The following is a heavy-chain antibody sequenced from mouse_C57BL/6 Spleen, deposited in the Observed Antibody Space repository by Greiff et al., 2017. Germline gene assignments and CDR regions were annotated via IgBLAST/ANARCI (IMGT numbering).Heavy chain of an antibody. CDR2: INPSNGGT. J-gene: IGHJ1*03. CDR1: GYNFNSYW. CDR3: ARVSNWAFDV. D-gene: IGHD1-1*01. V-gene: IGHV1-53*01. Sequence: QVQLQQPGPELVKPGASVKLSCKASGYNFNSYWMHWVKQRPGQGLEWIGNINPSNGGTNYNEKFKSKATLTVDKSSSTAYMQLSSLTSEDSAVYDCARVSNWAFDVWGTGTTVTVSS.